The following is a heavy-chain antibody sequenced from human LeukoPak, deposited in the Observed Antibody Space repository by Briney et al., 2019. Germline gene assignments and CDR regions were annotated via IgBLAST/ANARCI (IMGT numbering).Heavy chain of an antibody. Sequence: AETLSLTCAVYVGSFSGHYWSWIRQPPGKGLEWIGEINHSGSTKYNPSLKSRVTISVDTSKNQFSLKLSSVTAADTAVYYCARDRNYYGSGSYPRAGYFQHWGQGTLVTVSS. J-gene: IGHJ1*01. D-gene: IGHD3-10*01. V-gene: IGHV4-34*01. CDR3: ARDRNYYGSGSYPRAGYFQH. CDR2: INHSGST. CDR1: VGSFSGHY.